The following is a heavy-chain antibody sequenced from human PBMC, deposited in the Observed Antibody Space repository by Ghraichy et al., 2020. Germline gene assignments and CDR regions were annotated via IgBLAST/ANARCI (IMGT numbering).Heavy chain of an antibody. Sequence: GGSLRLACAASGFTFSSYGMHWVRQAPGKGLEWVAVISYDGSNKYYADSVKGRFTISRDNSKNTLYLQMNSLRAEDTAVYYCAKDRPDYDSSGYPTYSFDYWGQGTLVTVSS. CDR3: AKDRPDYDSSGYPTYSFDY. D-gene: IGHD3-22*01. CDR2: ISYDGSNK. V-gene: IGHV3-30*18. J-gene: IGHJ4*02. CDR1: GFTFSSYG.